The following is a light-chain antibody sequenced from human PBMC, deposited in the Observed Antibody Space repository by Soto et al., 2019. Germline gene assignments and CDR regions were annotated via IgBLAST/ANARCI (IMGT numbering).Light chain of an antibody. CDR2: GAS. J-gene: IGKJ1*01. CDR3: QQDEAVVT. Sequence: EIVLTQSPGTLSLSPGERATLSCRASQSVSSSYLAWYQQKPGQAPRLLIYGASSRATGIPDRFSSSGSGTDFTLTISRLETEDVAVYYCQQDEAVVTFGQGTKVNIK. V-gene: IGKV3-20*01. CDR1: QSVSSSY.